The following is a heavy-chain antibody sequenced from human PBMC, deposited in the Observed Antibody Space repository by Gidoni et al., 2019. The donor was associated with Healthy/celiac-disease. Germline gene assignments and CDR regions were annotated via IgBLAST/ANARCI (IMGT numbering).Heavy chain of an antibody. D-gene: IGHD3-3*01. J-gene: IGHJ6*02. CDR3: TRDVYYDFWSGTYGMDV. CDR2: IRSKAYGGTT. V-gene: IGHV3-49*03. CDR1: GFTFGYYA. Sequence: EVQLVESGGGLVQPGRSLRLSCTASGFTFGYYAMSWFRQAPGKGLEWVGFIRSKAYGGTTEYAASVKGRFTISRDDSKSIAYLQMNSLKTEDTAVYYCTRDVYYDFWSGTYGMDVWGQGTTVTVSS.